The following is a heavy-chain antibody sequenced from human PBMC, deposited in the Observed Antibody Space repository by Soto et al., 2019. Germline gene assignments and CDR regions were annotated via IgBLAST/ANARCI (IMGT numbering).Heavy chain of an antibody. CDR1: GFTVSSNY. Sequence: PGGSLRLSXAASGFTVSSNYMSWVRQAPGKGLEWVSVIYSGGSTYYADSVKGRFTISRDNSKNTLYLQMNSMRAEDTTVYYCARDKLGNFGFDPWGQGTLVTVSS. J-gene: IGHJ5*02. CDR2: IYSGGST. V-gene: IGHV3-53*01. D-gene: IGHD4-4*01. CDR3: ARDKLGNFGFDP.